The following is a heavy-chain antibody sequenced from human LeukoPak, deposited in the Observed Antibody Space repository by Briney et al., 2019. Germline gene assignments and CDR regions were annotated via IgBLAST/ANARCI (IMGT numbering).Heavy chain of an antibody. D-gene: IGHD3-22*01. CDR2: ISGSGGST. CDR3: ARHRRKTMIGTASSRGFDY. J-gene: IGHJ4*02. CDR1: GFTLSSYA. Sequence: TGGSLRLSCAASGFTLSSYAMSWVRQAPGKGLEWVSAISGSGGSTYYADSVKGRFTISRDNSKNTLYLQMNSLRAEDTAVYYCARHRRKTMIGTASSRGFDYWGQGTLVTVSS. V-gene: IGHV3-23*01.